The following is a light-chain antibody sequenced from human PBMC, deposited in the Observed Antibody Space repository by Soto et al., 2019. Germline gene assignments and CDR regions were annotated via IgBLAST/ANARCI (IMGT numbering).Light chain of an antibody. CDR3: QQSYITPRT. J-gene: IGKJ1*01. CDR1: QSISSS. Sequence: DIQMTQSPSSLSASVRDRVTITCRASQSISSSLNWYQQKPGKAPKLLIYAASRLQSGSPSRFNGRGSRTDFTLTIRSLHPEYSATYYCQQSYITPRTCGQGTNVEIK. V-gene: IGKV1-39*01. CDR2: AAS.